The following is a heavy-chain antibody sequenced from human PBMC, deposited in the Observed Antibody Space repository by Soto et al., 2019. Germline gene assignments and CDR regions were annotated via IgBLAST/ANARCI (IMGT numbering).Heavy chain of an antibody. D-gene: IGHD7-27*01. J-gene: IGHJ4*02. CDR2: INAGNGNT. Sequence: GGSLRLSCAASGYTFTSYAMHWVRQAPGQRLEWMGWINAGNGNTKYSQKFQGRVTITRDTSASTAYMELSSLRSEDTAVYYCARATGDTFDYWGQGTLVTVSS. CDR1: GYTFTSYA. V-gene: IGHV1-3*01. CDR3: ARATGDTFDY.